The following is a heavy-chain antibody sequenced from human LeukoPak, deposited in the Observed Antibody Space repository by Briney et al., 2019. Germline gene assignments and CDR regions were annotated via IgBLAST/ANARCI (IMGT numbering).Heavy chain of an antibody. CDR3: ARDYPTTSLLWFGERRGYYYYGMDV. V-gene: IGHV1-18*01. Sequence: ASVKVSCKASGYTFTSYGISWVRQAPGQGLEWMGWISAYNGNTNYAQKLQGRVTMTTDTSTSTAYMELRSLRSDDTAVYYCARDYPTTSLLWFGERRGYYYYGMDVWGQGTTVTVSS. D-gene: IGHD3-10*01. CDR2: ISAYNGNT. J-gene: IGHJ6*02. CDR1: GYTFTSYG.